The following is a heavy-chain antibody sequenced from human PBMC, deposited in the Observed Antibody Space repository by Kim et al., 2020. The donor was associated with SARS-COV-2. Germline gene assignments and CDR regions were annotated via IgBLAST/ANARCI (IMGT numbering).Heavy chain of an antibody. D-gene: IGHD3-16*01. Sequence: LSLTCAASGFPVSSNYMSWVRQAPGKGLEWVSVIYSGGSTYYADSVKGRFTISRDNSKNTLYLQMNSLRAEDTAVYYCARDLGDYGMDVWGQGTTVTVSS. V-gene: IGHV3-53*01. CDR1: GFPVSSNY. J-gene: IGHJ6*02. CDR2: IYSGGST. CDR3: ARDLGDYGMDV.